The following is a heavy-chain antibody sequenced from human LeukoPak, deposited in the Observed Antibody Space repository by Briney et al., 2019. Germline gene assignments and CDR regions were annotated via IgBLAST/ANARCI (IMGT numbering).Heavy chain of an antibody. CDR1: GGSFSGYY. V-gene: IGHV4-34*01. Sequence: SETLSLTCAVYGGSFSGYYWSWIRQPPGKGLEWIGSIYHSGSTYYNPSLKSRVTISVDTSKNQFSLKLSSVTAADTAVYYCAARRGGYWGQGTLVTVSS. CDR3: AARRGGY. J-gene: IGHJ4*02. D-gene: IGHD3-16*01. CDR2: IYHSGST.